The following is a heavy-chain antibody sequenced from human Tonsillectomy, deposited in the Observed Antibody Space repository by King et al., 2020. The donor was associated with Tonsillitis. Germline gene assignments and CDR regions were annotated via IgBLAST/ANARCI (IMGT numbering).Heavy chain of an antibody. D-gene: IGHD5-18*01. CDR1: GGTFTSYA. CDR2: IIPILGIA. V-gene: IGHV1-69*09. CDR3: APPEDTAMDNFDY. Sequence: VQLVESGAEVKKPGSSVKVSCKASGGTFTSYAISWVRKAPGQGLEWMGRIIPILGIANYAQKFQGRVTITADKSTSTAYMELSSLRSEDTAVYYCAPPEDTAMDNFDYWGQGTVGAAS. J-gene: IGHJ4*02.